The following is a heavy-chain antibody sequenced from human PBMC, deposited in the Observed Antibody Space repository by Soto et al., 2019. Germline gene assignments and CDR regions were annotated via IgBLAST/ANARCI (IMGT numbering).Heavy chain of an antibody. Sequence: GGSLRLSCAASGFTFSSSAMHWVRQAPGKGLEWVAAISYDGSNKYYADSVKGRFTISRDISKNTLYMQMNSLRAEDTAVYYCARDLTTVTTSHYYYGMDVWGQGTTVTVSS. CDR2: ISYDGSNK. D-gene: IGHD4-4*01. CDR1: GFTFSSSA. CDR3: ARDLTTVTTSHYYYGMDV. J-gene: IGHJ6*02. V-gene: IGHV3-30-3*01.